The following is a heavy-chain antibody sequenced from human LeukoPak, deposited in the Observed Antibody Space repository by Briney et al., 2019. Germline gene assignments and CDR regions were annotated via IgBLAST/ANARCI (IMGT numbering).Heavy chain of an antibody. Sequence: PSETLSLTCTVSGGSISSGSYYWSWIRQPAGKGLEWIGEINHSGSTNYNPSLKSRVTISVDTSKNQFSLKLSSVTAADTAVYYCASKYYDFWKGNWFDPWGQGILVTVSS. D-gene: IGHD3-3*01. CDR2: INHSGST. J-gene: IGHJ5*02. V-gene: IGHV4-61*10. CDR1: GGSISSGSYY. CDR3: ASKYYDFWKGNWFDP.